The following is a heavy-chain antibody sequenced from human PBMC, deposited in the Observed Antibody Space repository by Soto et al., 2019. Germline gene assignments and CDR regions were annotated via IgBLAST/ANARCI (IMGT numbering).Heavy chain of an antibody. V-gene: IGHV1-69*12. J-gene: IGHJ4*02. CDR3: ARVPYCGGDCYTYYFDY. D-gene: IGHD2-21*02. Sequence: QVQLVQSGAEVKKPGSSVKVSCKASGGTFSSYAISWVRQAPGQGLEWMGGIIPIFGTANYAQKFQGRVTITADESTSTAYMELSRLRSEDTVVYYCARVPYCGGDCYTYYFDYWGQGPLVTVSS. CDR2: IIPIFGTA. CDR1: GGTFSSYA.